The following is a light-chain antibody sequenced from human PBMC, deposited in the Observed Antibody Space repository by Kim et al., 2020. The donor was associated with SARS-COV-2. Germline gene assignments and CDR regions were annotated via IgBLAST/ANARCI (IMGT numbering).Light chain of an antibody. CDR1: QTISSS. CDR3: QQSFTTPLT. Sequence: ASIGDRVTITCRAGQTISSSLNWYQHKSGKAPKLLIHAASSLQSGVPSRFSGSGSGRDFTPTISNLQPEDFATYYCQQSFTTPLTFGGGTKVDIK. CDR2: AAS. V-gene: IGKV1-39*01. J-gene: IGKJ4*01.